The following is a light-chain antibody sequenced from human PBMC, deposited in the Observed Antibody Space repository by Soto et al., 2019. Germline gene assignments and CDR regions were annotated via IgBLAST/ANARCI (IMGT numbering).Light chain of an antibody. CDR2: DAS. Sequence: DLPMTQSPSTLSASVGDRVTITCRASQSITIWLAWYQQKPGKAPKLLIFDASSLESGVPSRFSGSGSGTEFTLTISSLQPEDFATFYCQQYNSYSRTFGQGTKVEIK. CDR3: QQYNSYSRT. V-gene: IGKV1-5*01. CDR1: QSITIW. J-gene: IGKJ1*01.